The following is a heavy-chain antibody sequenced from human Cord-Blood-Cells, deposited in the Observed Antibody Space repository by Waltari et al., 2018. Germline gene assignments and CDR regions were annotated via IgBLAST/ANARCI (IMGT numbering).Heavy chain of an antibody. J-gene: IGHJ3*02. V-gene: IGHV3-49*02. CDR3: TRALDFWSGYDAFDI. Sequence: PGKGLEWVGFIRSKAYGGTTEYAASVKGRFTISRDDSKSIAYLQMNSLKTEDTAVYYCTRALDFWSGYDAFDIWGQGTMVTVSS. CDR2: IRSKAYGGTT. D-gene: IGHD3-3*01.